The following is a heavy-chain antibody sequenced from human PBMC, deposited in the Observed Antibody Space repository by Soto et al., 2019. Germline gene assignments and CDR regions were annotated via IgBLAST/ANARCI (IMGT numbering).Heavy chain of an antibody. CDR2: ISAYNGNT. CDR3: ARDGLQQPYTYYYGMDV. J-gene: IGHJ6*02. CDR1: CYTFTSYG. Sequence: ASVNVSCKASCYTFTSYGISWVRQAPLQVLEWMGWISAYNGNTNYAQKLQGRVTMTTDTSTSTAYMELRSLRSDDTAVYYCARDGLQQPYTYYYGMDVWGQGNTVTVSS. V-gene: IGHV1-18*04. D-gene: IGHD3-16*01.